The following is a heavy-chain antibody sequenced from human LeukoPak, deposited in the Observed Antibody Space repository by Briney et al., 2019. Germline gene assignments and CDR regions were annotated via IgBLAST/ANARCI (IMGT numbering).Heavy chain of an antibody. D-gene: IGHD3-22*01. CDR3: AREGGYYDSSGYSYFDY. J-gene: IGHJ4*02. Sequence: SETLSLTCAVSGGSISSGGYSWSWIRQPPGKGLEWIGYIYHSGSTYYNPSLKSRVTISVDRSKNQSSLKLSSVTAADTAVYYCAREGGYYDSSGYSYFDYWGQGTLVTVSS. V-gene: IGHV4-30-2*01. CDR1: GGSISSGGYS. CDR2: IYHSGST.